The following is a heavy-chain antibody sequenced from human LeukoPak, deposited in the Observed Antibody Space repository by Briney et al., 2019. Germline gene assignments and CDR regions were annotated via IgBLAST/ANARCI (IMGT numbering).Heavy chain of an antibody. V-gene: IGHV1-69*04. J-gene: IGHJ3*02. Sequence: SVKVSCKASGGTFSEDVITWVRQAPGQRPEWMGRIIPVLGVSNFAQKFRGRITITADKSTSTGHMELSRLEFGDTAIYYCTREGVYAPDPSSYHRAPFDIWGQGTVVIVSS. CDR2: IIPVLGVS. CDR3: TREGVYAPDPSSYHRAPFDI. CDR1: GGTFSEDV. D-gene: IGHD3-16*02.